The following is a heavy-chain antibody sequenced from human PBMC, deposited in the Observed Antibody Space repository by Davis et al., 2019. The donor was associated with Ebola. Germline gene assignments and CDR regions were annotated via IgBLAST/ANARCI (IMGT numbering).Heavy chain of an antibody. CDR1: GFTFSSYA. J-gene: IGHJ6*04. D-gene: IGHD4-11*01. CDR3: AREEADNSQFYYHGMDV. V-gene: IGHV3-23*01. CDR2: ISGRGGST. Sequence: GESLKISCGASGFTFSSYAMSWVRQAPGKGLEWVSAISGRGGSTYYADYVKGRFTISRDNSKNTLYLQMNSLRAEDTAVYYCAREEADNSQFYYHGMDVWGKGTTVTVSP.